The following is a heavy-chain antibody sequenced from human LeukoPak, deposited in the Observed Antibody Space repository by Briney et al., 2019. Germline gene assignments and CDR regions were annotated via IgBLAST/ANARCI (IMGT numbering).Heavy chain of an antibody. Sequence: SETLSLTCTVSGGSISSYYWSWIRQPAGKGLEWIGRIYTSGSTNYNPSLKSRVTMSVDTSKNQFSLKLSSVTAADTAVYYCARDRCSSTSCYTGWFGPWGQGTLVTVSS. V-gene: IGHV4-4*07. CDR3: ARDRCSSTSCYTGWFGP. CDR1: GGSISSYY. D-gene: IGHD2-2*02. CDR2: IYTSGST. J-gene: IGHJ5*02.